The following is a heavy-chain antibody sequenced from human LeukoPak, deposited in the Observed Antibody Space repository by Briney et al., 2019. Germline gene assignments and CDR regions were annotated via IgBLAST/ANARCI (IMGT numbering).Heavy chain of an antibody. V-gene: IGHV3-11*06. J-gene: IGHJ4*02. Sequence: GGSLRLSCAASGFTFSDYYMSWVRQAPGKGLEWVSYISSSSSSYTNYADSVKGRFTISRDNAKNSLYLQLNSLRAEDTAVYYCARASAPYFDYWGQGTLVTVSS. CDR1: GFTFSDYY. CDR3: ARASAPYFDY. CDR2: ISSSSSSYT.